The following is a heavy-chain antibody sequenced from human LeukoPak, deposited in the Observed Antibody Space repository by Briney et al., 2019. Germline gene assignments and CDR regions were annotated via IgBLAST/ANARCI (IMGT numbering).Heavy chain of an antibody. D-gene: IGHD3-10*01. CDR2: INPNSGGT. Sequence: RASVKVSCKASGYTFTGYYMHWVRQAPGQGLEWMGWINPNSGGTNYAQKFQGRVTMTRDTSISTAYMELSRLRSDDTAVYYCARDNYGSGSYYANLYYFDYWGQGTLVTVSS. V-gene: IGHV1-2*02. J-gene: IGHJ4*02. CDR1: GYTFTGYY. CDR3: ARDNYGSGSYYANLYYFDY.